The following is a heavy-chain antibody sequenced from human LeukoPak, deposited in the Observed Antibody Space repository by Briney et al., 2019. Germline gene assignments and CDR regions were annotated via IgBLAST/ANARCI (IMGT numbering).Heavy chain of an antibody. V-gene: IGHV1-18*01. CDR3: ARDRGYSSGWYEAPLN. CDR2: ISAYTGET. Sequence: GASVKVSCKASGYTFTNYGITWVRQASGQGIEWMGWISAYTGETNSAQKLQGRVTVTTDTSTSTGYMELRSLRSDDTAVYYCARDRGYSSGWYEAPLNWGQGTMVTVSS. J-gene: IGHJ3*01. D-gene: IGHD6-19*01. CDR1: GYTFTNYG.